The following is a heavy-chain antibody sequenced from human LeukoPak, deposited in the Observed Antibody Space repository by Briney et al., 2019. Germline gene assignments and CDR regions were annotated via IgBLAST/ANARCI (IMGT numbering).Heavy chain of an antibody. D-gene: IGHD3-10*01. CDR1: GDSVSSNSAA. CDR3: ARMVGLVSDY. CDR2: TYYRSKWFS. Sequence: SQTLSLTCAISGDSVSSNSAAWNWIRQSPSRGLEWLGRTYYRSKWFSYYAASVRSRITINPDTSKNQFSLQLKSVTPEDTAVYYCARMVGLVSDYWGQATRVTVSS. V-gene: IGHV6-1*01. J-gene: IGHJ4*02.